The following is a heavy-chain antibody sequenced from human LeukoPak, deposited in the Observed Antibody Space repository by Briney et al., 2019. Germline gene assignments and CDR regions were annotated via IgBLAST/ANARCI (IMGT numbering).Heavy chain of an antibody. J-gene: IGHJ4*02. CDR2: IKEDGSVK. Sequence: GGSLRLSCAASGVTFGNYWMAWVRQAPGRGLEWVANIKEDGSVKNYVDSVRGRFTISRDNAYNSLYLEMNSLRAEDTAVYYCARDVGGGSHLFTENHRGQGTLVTVSS. CDR1: GVTFGNYW. V-gene: IGHV3-7*04. CDR3: ARDVGGGSHLFTENH. D-gene: IGHD1-14*01.